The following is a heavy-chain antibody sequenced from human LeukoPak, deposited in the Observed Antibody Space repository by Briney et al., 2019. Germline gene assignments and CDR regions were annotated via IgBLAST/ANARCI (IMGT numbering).Heavy chain of an antibody. J-gene: IGHJ5*02. CDR3: ARARDDYINNWFDP. Sequence: SETLSLTCTVSGGSISSYYWSWIRQPPAKGLEWIGYIYYSGSTNYNPSLKSRVTISVDTSKNQFSLKLSSVTAADTAVYYCARARDDYINNWFDPWGQGTLVTVSS. D-gene: IGHD5-24*01. V-gene: IGHV4-59*12. CDR2: IYYSGST. CDR1: GGSISSYY.